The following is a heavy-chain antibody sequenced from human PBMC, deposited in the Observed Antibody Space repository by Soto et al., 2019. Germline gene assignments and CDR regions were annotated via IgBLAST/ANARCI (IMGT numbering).Heavy chain of an antibody. J-gene: IGHJ4*02. D-gene: IGHD2-15*01. Sequence: DVQLLESGGGLVQPEGSLRLSCAASGFTFSSYAMGWVHQGPGKGLEWVAVVSIGGSTHYADSVRGQFTISRDNSKNTLSLQMNSLTAEDTAVYFCAKRRGAGGHFDYWGQGALVTVSS. V-gene: IGHV3-23*01. CDR3: AKRRGAGGHFDY. CDR1: GFTFSSYA. CDR2: VSIGGST.